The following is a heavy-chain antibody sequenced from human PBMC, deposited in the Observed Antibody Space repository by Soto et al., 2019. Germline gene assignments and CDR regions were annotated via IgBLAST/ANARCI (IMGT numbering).Heavy chain of an antibody. CDR2: ISTYNGNT. CDR3: ARGRPAIEVAGIDY. Sequence: QVQLVQSGAEVKKPGASVKVSCKASGYSFTNYGISWVRQAPGQGLEWMGWISTYNGNTNYAQKLQGRVTMTTDTSTSTAYMELRSLSSDDTAVYYCARGRPAIEVAGIDYWGQGTLVTVSS. D-gene: IGHD6-19*01. V-gene: IGHV1-18*01. J-gene: IGHJ4*02. CDR1: GYSFTNYG.